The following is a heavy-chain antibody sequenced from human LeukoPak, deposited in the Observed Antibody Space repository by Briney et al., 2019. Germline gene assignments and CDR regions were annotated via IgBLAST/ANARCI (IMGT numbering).Heavy chain of an antibody. D-gene: IGHD3-10*01. CDR1: GFTFTSYW. CDR3: VKPYYYSSGSFN. CDR2: IKQDGSEK. Sequence: PGGFLRLSCTASGFTFTSYWMTWVRQAPGKGLEWVANIKQDGSEKYYVDSVKGRFTISRDNAKNSLYLQMNSLRAEDTAMYYCVKPYYYSSGSFNWGQGTLVTVSS. J-gene: IGHJ4*02. V-gene: IGHV3-7*01.